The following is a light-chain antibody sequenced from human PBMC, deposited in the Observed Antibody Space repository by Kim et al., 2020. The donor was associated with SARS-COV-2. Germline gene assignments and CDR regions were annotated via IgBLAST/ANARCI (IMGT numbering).Light chain of an antibody. J-gene: IGLJ2*01. Sequence: VPISCTGTSSDVGSYNRVSWYQQPPGTAPKLMIYEVSDRPSGVPDRFSGSKSGNMASLTISGLQAEDEADYYCSSYTSSSTFGGVFGGGTQLTVL. V-gene: IGLV2-18*02. CDR1: SSDVGSYNR. CDR3: SSYTSSSTFGGV. CDR2: EVS.